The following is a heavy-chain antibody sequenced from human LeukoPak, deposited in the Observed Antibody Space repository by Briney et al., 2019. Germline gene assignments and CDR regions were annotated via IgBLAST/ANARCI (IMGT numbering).Heavy chain of an antibody. Sequence: PSETLSLTCTVSGGSISSGGYYWSWIRQPPGKGLEWIGYIYHSGSTYYNPSLKSRVTISVDTSKNQFSLKLSSVTAADTAVYYCARQHYSSGWYTTNWFDPWGQGTLVTVSS. CDR1: GGSISSGGYY. CDR3: ARQHYSSGWYTTNWFDP. V-gene: IGHV4-30-2*01. J-gene: IGHJ5*02. D-gene: IGHD6-19*01. CDR2: IYHSGST.